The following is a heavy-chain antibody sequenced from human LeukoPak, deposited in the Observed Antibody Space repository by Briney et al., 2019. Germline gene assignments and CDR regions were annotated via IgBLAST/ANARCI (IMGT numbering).Heavy chain of an antibody. CDR1: GGTFSSYA. J-gene: IGHJ4*02. D-gene: IGHD5-24*01. CDR2: IIPILGIA. V-gene: IGHV1-69*04. CDR3: ARDRGFGGWQQLN. Sequence: SVKVSCKASGGTFSSYAISWVRQAPGQGLEWMGRIIPILGIANYAQKFQGRVTITADKSTSTAYMELSSLRSEDTAVYYCARDRGFGGWQQLNWGQGTLVTVSS.